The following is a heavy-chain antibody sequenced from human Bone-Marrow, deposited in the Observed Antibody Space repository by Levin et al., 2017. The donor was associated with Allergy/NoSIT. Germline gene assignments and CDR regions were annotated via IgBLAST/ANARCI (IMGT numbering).Heavy chain of an antibody. J-gene: IGHJ4*02. CDR3: ARYPWYSSGCNV. V-gene: IGHV4-34*01. Sequence: SETLSLTCAVYGGSFSGYYWSWIRQPPGKGLEWIGEINHSGSTNYNPSLKSRVTISVDTSKNQFSLKLSSVTAADTAVYYCARYPWYSSGCNVWGQGTLVTVSS. CDR2: INHSGST. D-gene: IGHD6-19*01. CDR1: GGSFSGYY.